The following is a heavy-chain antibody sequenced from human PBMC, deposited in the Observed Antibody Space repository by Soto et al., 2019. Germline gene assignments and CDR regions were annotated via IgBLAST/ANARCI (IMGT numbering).Heavy chain of an antibody. CDR1: GYSFTSYG. V-gene: IGHV1-18*01. D-gene: IGHD3-22*01. Sequence: ASVKVSCKASGYSFTSYGISWVRQAPGQGLEWMGWISAYNGNTNYAQKLQGRVTMTTDTSTSTAYMELRSLRSDDTAVYYCAREGITMIVVVPTPLDYWGQGTLVTVSS. J-gene: IGHJ4*02. CDR2: ISAYNGNT. CDR3: AREGITMIVVVPTPLDY.